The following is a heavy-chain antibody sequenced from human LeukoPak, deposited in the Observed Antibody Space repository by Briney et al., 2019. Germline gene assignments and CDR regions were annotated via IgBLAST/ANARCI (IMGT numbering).Heavy chain of an antibody. J-gene: IGHJ4*02. CDR2: INAGNGNT. CDR3: ARVRGYSGYDYYFDY. CDR1: GYTFTSYA. D-gene: IGHD5-12*01. V-gene: IGHV1-3*03. Sequence: ASVKASCKASGYTFTSYAMHWVRQAPGQRLEWMGWINAGNGNTKYSQEFQGRVTITRDTSASTAYMELSSLRSEDMAVYYCARVRGYSGYDYYFDYWGQGTLVTVSS.